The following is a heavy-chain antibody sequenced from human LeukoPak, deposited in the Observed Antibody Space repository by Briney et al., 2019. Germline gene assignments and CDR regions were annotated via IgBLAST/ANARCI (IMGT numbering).Heavy chain of an antibody. V-gene: IGHV3-20*04. CDR1: GFRFDDYS. Sequence: GGSLRLSCAASGFRFDDYSMNWLPHVPGKGLEWVAGINWDGASTGYRASMKGRFTISRDNGKNSMYLQLNSLRVGDTAVYYCGRVHCSTNSCYDYYDYYMDVSGNGTTVTVSS. D-gene: IGHD2-2*01. CDR2: INWDGAST. J-gene: IGHJ6*03. CDR3: GRVHCSTNSCYDYYDYYMDV.